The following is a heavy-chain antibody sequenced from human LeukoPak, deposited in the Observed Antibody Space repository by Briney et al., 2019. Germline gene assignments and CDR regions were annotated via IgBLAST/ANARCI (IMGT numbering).Heavy chain of an antibody. D-gene: IGHD5-24*01. CDR3: ARGDVAPGY. CDR2: INPNSGDT. Sequence: GASVKVSCKASGYTFTGYYIHWVRQAPGQGPEWMGRINPNSGDTNYAQKFQGKVTMTRDTSISTVYMDLRSLRSDDTAVYYCARGDVAPGYWGQGTLVTVSS. V-gene: IGHV1-2*02. CDR1: GYTFTGYY. J-gene: IGHJ4*02.